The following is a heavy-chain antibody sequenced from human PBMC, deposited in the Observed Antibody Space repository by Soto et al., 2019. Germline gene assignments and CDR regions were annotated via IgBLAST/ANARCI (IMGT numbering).Heavy chain of an antibody. V-gene: IGHV1-45*02. CDR2: ITPFSGDV. D-gene: IGHD1-26*01. CDR3: ASGGAGSGPFTWELPDH. CDR1: GNTFTYRY. Sequence: QMQLVQSGAEVKKTGSSVTVSCKALGNTFTYRYLHWVRQAPGHALEWMGWITPFSGDVHYAQKFQERVTITRDRSINTAYMQMSSLRSEDTAMYFCASGGAGSGPFTWELPDHWGQGTLGTVSS. J-gene: IGHJ4*02.